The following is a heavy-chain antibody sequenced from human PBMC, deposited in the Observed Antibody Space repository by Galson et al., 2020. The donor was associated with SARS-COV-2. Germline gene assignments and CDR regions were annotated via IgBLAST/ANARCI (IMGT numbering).Heavy chain of an antibody. V-gene: IGHV4-39*01. J-gene: IGHJ5*02. CDR1: GGSISSSSYY. D-gene: IGHD3-10*01. CDR3: ARHSVITMVRGVSNWFDP. CDR2: IYYSGST. Sequence: SETLSLTCTVSGGSISSSSYYWGWIRQPPGKGLEWIGSIYYSGSTYYNPSLKSRVTISVDTSKNQFSLKLSSVTAADTAVYYCARHSVITMVRGVSNWFDPWGQGTLVTVSS.